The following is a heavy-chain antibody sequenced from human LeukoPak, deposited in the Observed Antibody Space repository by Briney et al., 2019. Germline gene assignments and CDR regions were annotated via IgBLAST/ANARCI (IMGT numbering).Heavy chain of an antibody. Sequence: PSETLSLTCTVSGGSISSSSYYWGWIRQPPGKGLEWIGSIYYSGSTYYNPSLKSRVTISVDTSKNQFSLKLSSVTAADTAVYYCARVDYSGSYRDAFDIWGQGTMVTVSS. J-gene: IGHJ3*02. D-gene: IGHD1-26*01. CDR3: ARVDYSGSYRDAFDI. V-gene: IGHV4-39*07. CDR1: GGSISSSSYY. CDR2: IYYSGST.